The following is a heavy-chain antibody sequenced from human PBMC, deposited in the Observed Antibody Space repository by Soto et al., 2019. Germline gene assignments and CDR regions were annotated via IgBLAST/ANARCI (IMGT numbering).Heavy chain of an antibody. Sequence: EVQLVESGGGLVQPGRSLRLSCAASGFTFDDYAMHWVRQAPGKGLEWVSGISWNSGSIGDADSVKGRFTISRDNAKNSMYLQMNSLRAEDTALYYCAKDMGGTILSYYYGMDVWGQGTTVTVSS. D-gene: IGHD3-3*01. CDR2: ISWNSGSI. V-gene: IGHV3-9*01. CDR3: AKDMGGTILSYYYGMDV. J-gene: IGHJ6*02. CDR1: GFTFDDYA.